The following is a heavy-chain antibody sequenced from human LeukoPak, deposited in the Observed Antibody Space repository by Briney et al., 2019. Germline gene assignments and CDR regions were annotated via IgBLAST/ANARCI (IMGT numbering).Heavy chain of an antibody. D-gene: IGHD3-9*01. V-gene: IGHV3-11*01. J-gene: IGHJ6*02. Sequence: GGSLRLSCATSGFTFSDYNMNWVRQAPGKGLEWVSYITNGGSTIHHADSVKGRFTISRDNAKKTLYLQMNSLRAEDTAVYYCARSIGLTGGGVDVWGQGTTVTVSS. CDR2: ITNGGSTI. CDR1: GFTFSDYN. CDR3: ARSIGLTGGGVDV.